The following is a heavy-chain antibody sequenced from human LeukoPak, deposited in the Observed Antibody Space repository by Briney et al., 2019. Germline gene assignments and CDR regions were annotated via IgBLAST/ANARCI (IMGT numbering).Heavy chain of an antibody. V-gene: IGHV3-66*02. CDR3: ARWGYDFWSGQAYYYYYYMDV. CDR1: GITLSNYG. J-gene: IGHJ6*03. Sequence: GGSLRLSCAVSGITLSNYGMTWVRQAPGKGLEWVSVIYSGGSTYYADSVKGRFTISRDNSKNTLYLQMNSLRAEDTAVYYCARWGYDFWSGQAYYYYYYMDVWGKGTTVTVSS. CDR2: IYSGGST. D-gene: IGHD3-3*01.